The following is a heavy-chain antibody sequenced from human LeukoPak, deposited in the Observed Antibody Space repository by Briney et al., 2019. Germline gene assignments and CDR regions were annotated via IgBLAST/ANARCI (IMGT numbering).Heavy chain of an antibody. Sequence: ASVKVSSKDSGGTFTIYAISWVRQAPGEGGEWRGGIIPMFGTANYAQKFQGRLTITADDPPRTPYLELSSLRSEDTAVYYCARDGKPGYSYCPPEVPFFHYWGQGTLVTVSS. D-gene: IGHD5-18*01. CDR2: IIPMFGTA. CDR1: GGTFTIYA. V-gene: IGHV1-69*13. J-gene: IGHJ4*02. CDR3: ARDGKPGYSYCPPEVPFFHY.